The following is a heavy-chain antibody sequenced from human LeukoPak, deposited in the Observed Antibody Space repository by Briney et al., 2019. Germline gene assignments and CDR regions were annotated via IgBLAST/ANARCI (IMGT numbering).Heavy chain of an antibody. D-gene: IGHD2-2*01. Sequence: GTSLRLSCAASGSAFSGYGMHWVRQAPGKGLEWVAVIWYDGNNKYYEDSVKGRFTISRDNSKNTLYLQMNSLRAEDTAVYYCARDCRFGSTTCHDYWGQGTLVTVSS. J-gene: IGHJ4*02. V-gene: IGHV3-33*01. CDR1: GSAFSGYG. CDR2: IWYDGNNK. CDR3: ARDCRFGSTTCHDY.